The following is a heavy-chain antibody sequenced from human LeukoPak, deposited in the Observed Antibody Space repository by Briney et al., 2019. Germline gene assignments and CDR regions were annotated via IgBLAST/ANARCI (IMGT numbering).Heavy chain of an antibody. J-gene: IGHJ4*02. V-gene: IGHV1-2*02. Sequence: ASVKVPCKASGYAFTGYYMHWVRLAPGQGLEWMGWINPNSGGTNYAQKFQGRVTLTRDTSISTAYMELSRLRSDDTAVYYCAILTGGSNFDYWGQGTLVTVSS. D-gene: IGHD1-14*01. CDR1: GYAFTGYY. CDR2: INPNSGGT. CDR3: AILTGGSNFDY.